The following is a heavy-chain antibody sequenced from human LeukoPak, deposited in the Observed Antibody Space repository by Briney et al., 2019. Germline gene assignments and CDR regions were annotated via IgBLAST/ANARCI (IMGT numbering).Heavy chain of an antibody. CDR3: AKDLLYSDVWGSYRPNPLDY. CDR1: GFTVSSYG. V-gene: IGHV3-30*18. Sequence: GGSLRLSCAASGFTVSSYGMHWVRQAPGKGLEWVAVISYDGSNNYYADSVKGRFTISRDNSKKTLYLQMNSLRAEDTAVYYCAKDLLYSDVWGSYRPNPLDYXGQGTXXXVXS. J-gene: IGHJ4*02. D-gene: IGHD3-16*02. CDR2: ISYDGSNN.